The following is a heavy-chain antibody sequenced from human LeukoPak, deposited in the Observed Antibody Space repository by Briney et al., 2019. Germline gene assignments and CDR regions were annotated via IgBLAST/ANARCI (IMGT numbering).Heavy chain of an antibody. J-gene: IGHJ6*02. Sequence: PGRSLRLSCAASGFTFSSYGMHWVRQAPGKGLEWVAVISYGGSNKYYADSVKGRFTISSDNSKNTLYLQMNSLRAEDTAVYYCAKDSAPYYGSGSRRTAHYYYYYGMDVWGQGTTVTVSS. CDR1: GFTFSSYG. CDR3: AKDSAPYYGSGSRRTAHYYYYYGMDV. D-gene: IGHD3-10*01. V-gene: IGHV3-30*18. CDR2: ISYGGSNK.